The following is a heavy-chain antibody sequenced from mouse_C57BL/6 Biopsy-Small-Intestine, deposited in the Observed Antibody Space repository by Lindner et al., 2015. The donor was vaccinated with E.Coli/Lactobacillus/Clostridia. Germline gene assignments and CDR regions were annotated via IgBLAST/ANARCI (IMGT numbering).Heavy chain of an antibody. CDR1: DYTFTGYW. J-gene: IGHJ2*01. Sequence: VQLQESGVELMKPGASVKLSCKATDYTFTGYWIEWVKQGPGHGLEWIGEILPGTDTTNYNEKFKGKATFTTDTSSNTAYMQLSGLATEDSAIYYCARRFGYYLDYWGQGHHSHSLL. CDR3: ARRFGYYLDY. D-gene: IGHD2-2*01. V-gene: IGHV1-9*01. CDR2: ILPGTDTT.